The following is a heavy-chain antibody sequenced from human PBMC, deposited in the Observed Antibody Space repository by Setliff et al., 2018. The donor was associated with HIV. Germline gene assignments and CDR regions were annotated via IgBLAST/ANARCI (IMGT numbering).Heavy chain of an antibody. CDR1: GDTPSEVS. J-gene: IGHJ3*02. V-gene: IGHV1-24*01. CDR3: ARGYYNFWSGYYDSRFPNPIDAFDI. Sequence: ASVKVSCKVIGDTPSEVSRHWVRQAPRKGLEWMGGFDPEDGEVVFAQTVKGRVTMTTDTSTSTAYMELRSLRSDDTAVYYCARGYYNFWSGYYDSRFPNPIDAFDIWGQGTMVTVSS. D-gene: IGHD3-3*01. CDR2: FDPEDGEV.